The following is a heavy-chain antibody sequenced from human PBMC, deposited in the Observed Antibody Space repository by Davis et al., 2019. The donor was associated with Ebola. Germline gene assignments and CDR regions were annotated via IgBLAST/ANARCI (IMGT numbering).Heavy chain of an antibody. CDR1: GASISSGDCY. D-gene: IGHD6-25*01. Sequence: MPSETLSLTCSVSGASISSGDCYWSWIRQPPGKGLEWIGFMYYSGSTNYNPSLKSRVTISVDTSKNQFSLKLSSVTAADTAVYYCARRSIAAVRYGMDVWGQGTTVTVSS. CDR2: MYYSGST. J-gene: IGHJ6*02. CDR3: ARRSIAAVRYGMDV. V-gene: IGHV4-30-4*01.